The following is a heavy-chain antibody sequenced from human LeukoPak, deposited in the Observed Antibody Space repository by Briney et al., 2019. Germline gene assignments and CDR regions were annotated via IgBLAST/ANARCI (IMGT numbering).Heavy chain of an antibody. CDR3: VREGIELGSAFDI. J-gene: IGHJ3*02. CDR2: ISWDSDTI. Sequence: GGSLRLSCAASGFNFDDYAMHWVRQAPGKGLEWVSGISWDSDTIGYADSVKGRFTISRDNAKSSLYLQMNSLRIEDTAVYYCVREGIELGSAFDIWGQGTMVTVSS. CDR1: GFNFDDYA. V-gene: IGHV3-9*01. D-gene: IGHD5-18*01.